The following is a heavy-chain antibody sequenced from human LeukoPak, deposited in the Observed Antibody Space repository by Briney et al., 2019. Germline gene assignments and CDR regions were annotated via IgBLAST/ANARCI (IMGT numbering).Heavy chain of an antibody. J-gene: IGHJ4*02. CDR1: GFTFSGYA. D-gene: IGHD3-22*01. V-gene: IGHV3-23*01. Sequence: GGSLRLSCAASGFTFSGYAMSWVRQAPGKGLEWVSAISGSGGSTYYADSVKGRFTISRDNSKNTLYLQMNSLRAEDTAVYYCAKGIHGGYAGDYWGQGTLVTVSS. CDR2: ISGSGGST. CDR3: AKGIHGGYAGDY.